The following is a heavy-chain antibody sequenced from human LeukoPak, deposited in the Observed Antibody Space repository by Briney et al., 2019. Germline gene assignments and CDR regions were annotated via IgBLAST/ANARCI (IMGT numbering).Heavy chain of an antibody. CDR2: MNPNSGNT. V-gene: IGHV1-8*01. CDR1: GYTFTSYD. D-gene: IGHD3-10*01. Sequence: ASVKLSCKASGYTFTSYDIDWVRQATGQGLEWMGWMNPNSGNTGYAQKFQGRVTMTRNTSISTAYMELSSLRSGDTAVYYCARAVGYGGSGRLSYNWFDPWGQGTLVTVSS. CDR3: ARAVGYGGSGRLSYNWFDP. J-gene: IGHJ5*02.